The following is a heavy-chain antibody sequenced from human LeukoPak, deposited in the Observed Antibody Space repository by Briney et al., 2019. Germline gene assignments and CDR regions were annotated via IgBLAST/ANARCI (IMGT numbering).Heavy chain of an antibody. J-gene: IGHJ5*02. D-gene: IGHD6-13*01. CDR3: ARHHSSSWYENWFDP. V-gene: IGHV4-59*08. CDR1: GGSISSYY. Sequence: SETLSLTCTVSGGSISSYYWSWIRQPPGKGLEWIGYIYYSGSTNYNPSLKSRVTISVDTSKNQFSLKLSSVTAADTAVYYCARHHSSSWYENWFDPWGQGTLVTVSS. CDR2: IYYSGST.